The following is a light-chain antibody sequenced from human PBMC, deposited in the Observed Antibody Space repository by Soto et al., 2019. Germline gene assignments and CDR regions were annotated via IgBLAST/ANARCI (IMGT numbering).Light chain of an antibody. CDR3: QQYGSSST. J-gene: IGKJ1*01. CDR1: QSVRGSY. Sequence: DIVVTQSPATLSASPGERATLSCRASQSVRGSYLAWYQQKPGQAPRLLIFGAASRATGIPDRFSGRGSGTDFTLTISRLEPEDFAVYYCQQYGSSSTFGQGTKVEIK. CDR2: GAA. V-gene: IGKV3-20*01.